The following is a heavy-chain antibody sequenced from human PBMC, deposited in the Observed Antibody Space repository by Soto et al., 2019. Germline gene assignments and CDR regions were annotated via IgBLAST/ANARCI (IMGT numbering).Heavy chain of an antibody. Sequence: SETLSLTCTVSGDSMSKYYWSWIRQPAGKGLEWIGRIYTSGSTNYNPSLKSRVNMSIDASNNHFSLNLKSVTAADAAVYYCARTVGAAYYFDFWGQGALVTVSS. D-gene: IGHD1-26*01. J-gene: IGHJ4*02. CDR1: GDSMSKYY. CDR3: ARTVGAAYYFDF. CDR2: IYTSGST. V-gene: IGHV4-4*07.